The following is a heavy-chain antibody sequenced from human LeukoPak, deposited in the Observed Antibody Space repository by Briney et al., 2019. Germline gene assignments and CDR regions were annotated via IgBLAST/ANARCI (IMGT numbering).Heavy chain of an antibody. CDR3: AKDRHGQQWLVSGMDV. D-gene: IGHD6-19*01. J-gene: IGHJ6*02. CDR2: ISGSGGST. CDR1: GFTFSSYG. V-gene: IGHV3-23*01. Sequence: PGRSLRLSCAASGFTFSSYGMHWVRQAPGKGLEWVSAISGSGGSTYYADSVKGRFTISRDNSKNTLYLQMNSLRAEDTAVYYCAKDRHGQQWLVSGMDVWGQGTTVTVSS.